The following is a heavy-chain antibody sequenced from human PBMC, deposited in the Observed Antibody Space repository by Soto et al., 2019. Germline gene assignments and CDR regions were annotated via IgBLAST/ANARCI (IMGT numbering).Heavy chain of an antibody. J-gene: IGHJ6*02. Sequence: AGGSLRLSCAASGFTFISHEMNWVRQAPGKGLEWVSYINSDGTTIFYADSVKGRFTVSRDNAENSLSLQMNSLRAEDTAVYYCARLYNGVCYVWGQGTTVTVSS. V-gene: IGHV3-48*03. CDR2: INSDGTTI. CDR1: GFTFISHE. D-gene: IGHD2-8*01. CDR3: ARLYNGVCYV.